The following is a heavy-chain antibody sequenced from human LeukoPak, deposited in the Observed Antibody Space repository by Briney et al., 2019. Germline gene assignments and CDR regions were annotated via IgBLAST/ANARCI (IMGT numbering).Heavy chain of an antibody. J-gene: IGHJ5*02. CDR2: INHSGST. D-gene: IGHD3-3*01. CDR1: DGSFSGYY. V-gene: IGHV4-34*01. Sequence: SETLSLTCVVYDGSFSGYYWSWIRQPPGKGLEWIGEINHSGSTNYNPSLKSRVTISVDTSKNQFSLKLSSVTAADTAVYYCARGGIFHWFDPWGQGTLVTVSS. CDR3: ARGGIFHWFDP.